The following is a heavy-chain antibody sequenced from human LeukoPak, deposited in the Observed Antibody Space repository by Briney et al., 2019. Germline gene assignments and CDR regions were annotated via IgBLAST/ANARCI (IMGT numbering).Heavy chain of an antibody. CDR2: INPNNGGT. D-gene: IGHD2-2*02. CDR3: ARGRTVVVPAAIPNY. Sequence: ASVKVSCKASGYTFTGYYMHWVRQAPGQGLEWMGWINPNNGGTNYAQKFQGRVTMTRDTSISTAYMELSRLRSDDTAVYYCARGRTVVVPAAIPNYWGQGTLVTVSS. CDR1: GYTFTGYY. V-gene: IGHV1-2*02. J-gene: IGHJ4*02.